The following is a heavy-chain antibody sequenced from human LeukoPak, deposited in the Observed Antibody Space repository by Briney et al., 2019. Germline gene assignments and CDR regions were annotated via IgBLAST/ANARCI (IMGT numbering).Heavy chain of an antibody. CDR1: GFTYDDYG. CDR3: ARARSTGYYVADY. V-gene: IGHV3-20*04. CDR2: INWNGGST. Sequence: GGSLRLFCASSGFTYDDYGMSWVRQAPTKGLGWVSGINWNGGSTGYADSVKGRFTISRDNAKNCLYLQMNSLRAEDAALYYCARARSTGYYVADYWGQGTLVIVSS. D-gene: IGHD3-9*01. J-gene: IGHJ4*02.